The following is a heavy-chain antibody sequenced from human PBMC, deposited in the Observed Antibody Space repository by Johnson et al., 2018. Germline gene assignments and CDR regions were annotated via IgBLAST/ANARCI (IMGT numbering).Heavy chain of an antibody. D-gene: IGHD5-18*01. Sequence: VQLVESGAEVKKXGASVRVSCKASGYTLSSYNIHWVRQATGQGLEWMGWLSPNSGNTGFAQKFQGRVTMTRNTSINTAYMELSSLRSDDSAGDYCAKLDVDTAIDYWGQGTLVTVSS. CDR2: LSPNSGNT. J-gene: IGHJ4*02. CDR1: GYTLSSYN. V-gene: IGHV1-8*01. CDR3: AKLDVDTAIDY.